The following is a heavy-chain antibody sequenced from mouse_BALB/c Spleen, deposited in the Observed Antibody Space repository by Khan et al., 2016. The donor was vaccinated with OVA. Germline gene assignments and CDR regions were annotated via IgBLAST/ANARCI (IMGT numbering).Heavy chain of an antibody. CDR3: ARQPYYHYNSMNY. J-gene: IGHJ4*01. CDR2: IWSDGST. V-gene: IGHV2-6-1*01. CDR1: GFSLTNYG. D-gene: IGHD2-10*01. Sequence: VQLEESGPGLVAPSQSLSITCTISGFSLTNYGVHWVRQPPGKGLEWLVVIWSDGSTTYNSALQSRLTISKDNSDSHVFFKMNNLQTDDTAMYFCARQPYYHYNSMNYWGQGTSVTVSS.